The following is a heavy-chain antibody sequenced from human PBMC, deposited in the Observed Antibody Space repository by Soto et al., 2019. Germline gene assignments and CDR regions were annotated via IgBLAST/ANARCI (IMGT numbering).Heavy chain of an antibody. J-gene: IGHJ4*02. CDR2: IKQDGSEK. CDR3: ARDRGSSSSGYDYFDY. CDR1: GFTFSSSW. V-gene: IGHV3-7*01. D-gene: IGHD6-6*01. Sequence: GGSLRLSCAASGFTFSSSWMSWVRQAPGKGLERVANIKQDGSEKYYVESVKGRFTISRDNAKNSLYPHMNSLRAEDTAVYYCARDRGSSSSGYDYFDYWGQGSLDTVSS.